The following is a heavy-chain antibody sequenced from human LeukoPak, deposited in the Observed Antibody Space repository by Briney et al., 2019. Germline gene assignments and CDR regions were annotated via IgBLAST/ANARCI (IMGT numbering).Heavy chain of an antibody. D-gene: IGHD3-3*01. CDR3: ARGHYDFWSGSPGWFDP. CDR2: MNPNSGNT. CDR1: GYTFTSYD. Sequence: ASVKVSCKASGYTFTSYDINWVRQATGQGLEWMGWMNPNSGNTGYAQKFQGRVTMTRNTSISTAYMELSSLRSEDTAVYYCARGHYDFWSGSPGWFDPWGQGTLVTVSS. J-gene: IGHJ5*02. V-gene: IGHV1-8*01.